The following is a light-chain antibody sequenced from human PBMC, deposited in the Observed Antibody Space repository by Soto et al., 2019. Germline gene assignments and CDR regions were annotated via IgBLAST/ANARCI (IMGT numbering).Light chain of an antibody. V-gene: IGLV2-14*01. Sequence: QSVLTQPASVSGSPGQSITISCTGISSDIGGYNSASWYQQHPGKAPKLIIYEVTNRPSGVSNRFSGSESGNTASLTISGLQPEDEADYYCSSHTSSRTYVFGTGTKVTVL. CDR3: SSHTSSRTYV. CDR2: EVT. J-gene: IGLJ1*01. CDR1: SSDIGGYNS.